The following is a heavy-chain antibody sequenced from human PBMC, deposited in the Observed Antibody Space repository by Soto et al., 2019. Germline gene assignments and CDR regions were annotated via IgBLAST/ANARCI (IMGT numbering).Heavy chain of an antibody. V-gene: IGHV3-23*01. D-gene: IGHD3-3*01. J-gene: IGHJ4*02. CDR1: GFTFSSYA. CDR3: AKVGVFHDLGY. Sequence: GALRLSCAASGFTFSSYAMSWVRQAPGKGLEWVSAISGSGGSTYYADSVKGRFTISRDNSKNTLYLQMNSLRAEDTAVYYCAKVGVFHDLGYWGQGTLVTVSS. CDR2: ISGSGGST.